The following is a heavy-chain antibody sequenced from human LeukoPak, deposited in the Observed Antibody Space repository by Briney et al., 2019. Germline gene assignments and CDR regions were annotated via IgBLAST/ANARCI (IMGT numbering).Heavy chain of an antibody. D-gene: IGHD2-8*02. Sequence: SETLSLTCTVSGGSLNSNTYRWGWIRQPPGNGLEGIGQIYSSGSTYYNRSLKSRVTVSEDTAKNQFALKLNSVTAAETAIYYCARLHPGGGDDYWGQGILVTVSS. J-gene: IGHJ4*02. CDR1: GGSLNSNTYR. V-gene: IGHV4-39*01. CDR2: IYSSGST. CDR3: ARLHPGGGDDY.